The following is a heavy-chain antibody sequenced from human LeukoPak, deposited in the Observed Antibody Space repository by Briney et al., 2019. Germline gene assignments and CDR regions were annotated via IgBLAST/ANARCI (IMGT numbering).Heavy chain of an antibody. Sequence: GGSLRLSCAASGFTFSSYSMNWVRQAPGKGLEWVSSISSSSSYIYYADSVKGRFTISRDNAKNSLYLQINSLRAEDTAVYYCAGSSYSSSSSVWGQGTMVTVSS. CDR1: GFTFSSYS. CDR2: ISSSSSYI. J-gene: IGHJ3*01. CDR3: AGSSYSSSSSV. D-gene: IGHD6-6*01. V-gene: IGHV3-21*04.